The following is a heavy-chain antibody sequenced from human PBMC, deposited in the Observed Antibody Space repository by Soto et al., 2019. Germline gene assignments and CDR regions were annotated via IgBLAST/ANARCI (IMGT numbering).Heavy chain of an antibody. CDR1: GYTFTSCA. J-gene: IGHJ4*02. Sequence: GASVKVSCKASGYTFTSCALRWVRQAPGQRLEWMGWVNAGNGNTKYSQKFQGRVTITRDTSASTAYMELSSLRSEDTAVYYCARDLPPIDYWGQGTLVTVSS. V-gene: IGHV1-3*01. CDR3: ARDLPPIDY. CDR2: VNAGNGNT.